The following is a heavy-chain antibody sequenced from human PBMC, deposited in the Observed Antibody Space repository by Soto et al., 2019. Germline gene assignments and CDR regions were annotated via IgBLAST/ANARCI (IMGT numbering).Heavy chain of an antibody. CDR2: IYYSGST. CDR3: ARGTYYYDSSGFYYFDY. Sequence: TLSLTCTVSGGPISSGGYYWSWIRQHPGKGLEWIGYIYYSGSTYYNPSLKSRVTISVDTSKNQFSLKLSSVTAADTAVYYCARGTYYYDSSGFYYFDYWGQGTLVTDS. CDR1: GGPISSGGYY. J-gene: IGHJ4*02. V-gene: IGHV4-31*03. D-gene: IGHD3-22*01.